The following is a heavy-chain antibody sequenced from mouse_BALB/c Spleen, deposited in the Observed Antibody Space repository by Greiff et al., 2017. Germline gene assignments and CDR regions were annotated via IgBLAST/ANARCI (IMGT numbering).Heavy chain of an antibody. CDR1: GYTFTSYW. CDR3: ARSGDSSWFDY. Sequence: QVQLQQPGAELVKPGASVKLSCKASGYTFTSYWMHWVKQRPGQGLEWIGEIDPSDSYTNYNQKFKGKATLTVDKSSSTAYMQLRSLTSEDSAVYYCARSGDSSWFDYWGQGTTVTVSA. J-gene: IGHJ2*01. V-gene: IGHV1-69*02. CDR2: IDPSDSYT. D-gene: IGHD2-13*01.